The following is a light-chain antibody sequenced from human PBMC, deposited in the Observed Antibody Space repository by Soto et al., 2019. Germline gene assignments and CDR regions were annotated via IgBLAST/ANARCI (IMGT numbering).Light chain of an antibody. CDR2: KAS. J-gene: IGKJ1*01. Sequence: DIQMTQSPSTLSPSVGDTVTITCRASQSFSNWLAWYQQKPGKAPKFLIYKASTLESRVPSRFSGSGSGTDFTLTIGSLPPDDFATYHCQQYNSYSWTFGHGTKVEIK. V-gene: IGKV1-5*03. CDR3: QQYNSYSWT. CDR1: QSFSNW.